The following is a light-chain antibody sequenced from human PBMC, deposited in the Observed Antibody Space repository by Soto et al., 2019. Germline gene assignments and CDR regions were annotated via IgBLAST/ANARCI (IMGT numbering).Light chain of an antibody. J-gene: IGKJ1*01. CDR1: QSVSSSY. Sequence: EIVLTQSPGTLSLSPGERATLSCRASQSVSSSYLAWYQQKPGQAPRPLIYGASSRATGIPDRFSGCGSGTDFTLTISRLEPEDFAVYYCQQYGSRTFGQGTKVEIK. V-gene: IGKV3-20*01. CDR2: GAS. CDR3: QQYGSRT.